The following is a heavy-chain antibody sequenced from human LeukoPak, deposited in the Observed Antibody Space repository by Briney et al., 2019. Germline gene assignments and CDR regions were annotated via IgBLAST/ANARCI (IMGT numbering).Heavy chain of an antibody. CDR2: INHSGST. J-gene: IGHJ4*02. CDR1: GGSLHGYY. CDR3: ATTLKAAASY. Sequence: PSETLSLTFPVYGGSLHGYYLSWVRPPPGKGPEWIGEINHSGSTNYNPSLKSRVTISVDTSKNQFSLKLSSVTAADTAVYYCATTLKAAASYWGQGTLVTVSS. V-gene: IGHV4-34*01. D-gene: IGHD6-13*01.